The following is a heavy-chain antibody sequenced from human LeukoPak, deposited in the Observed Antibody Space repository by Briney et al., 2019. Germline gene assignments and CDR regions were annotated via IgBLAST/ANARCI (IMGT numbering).Heavy chain of an antibody. CDR1: GGTFSSYA. J-gene: IGHJ4*02. Sequence: SVKVSCKASGGTFSSYAISWVRQAPGQGLEWMGGIIPIFGTANYAQKFQGRVTITTNESTSTAYMELSSLRSEDTAVYYCAREYYYDSSGYSAYFDYWGQGTLVTVSS. V-gene: IGHV1-69*05. CDR2: IIPIFGTA. D-gene: IGHD3-22*01. CDR3: AREYYYDSSGYSAYFDY.